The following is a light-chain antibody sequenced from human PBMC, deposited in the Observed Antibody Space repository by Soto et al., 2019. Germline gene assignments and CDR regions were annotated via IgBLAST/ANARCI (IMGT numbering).Light chain of an antibody. CDR2: KAS. J-gene: IGKJ1*01. Sequence: VLTPSPDSLAVSLGERATINCKSRESVLYSSNKKNYLSWYQQKPGKAPKLLIYKASTLKSGVPSRFSGSGSGTEFTLTISSLQPDDFATYYCQHYNSYSEAFGQGTKV. CDR3: QHYNSYSEA. CDR1: ESVLYSSNKKNY. V-gene: IGKV4-1*01.